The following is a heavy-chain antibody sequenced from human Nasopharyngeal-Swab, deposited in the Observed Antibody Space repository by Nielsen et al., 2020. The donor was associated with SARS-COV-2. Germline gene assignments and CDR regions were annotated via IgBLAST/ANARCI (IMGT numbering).Heavy chain of an antibody. CDR2: IYYSGSI. V-gene: IGHV4-59*13. CDR3: ARGAEYSYGYYAFDI. Sequence: ESLKISYTVSGGSISYYYWTWIRQPPGKGLEWIGYIYYSGSIHYNPSLKSRVTISLDTSKNQFSLRLSSLTAADTAVYYCARGAEYSYGYYAFDIWGPGTMVTVSS. D-gene: IGHD5-18*01. J-gene: IGHJ3*02. CDR1: GGSISYYY.